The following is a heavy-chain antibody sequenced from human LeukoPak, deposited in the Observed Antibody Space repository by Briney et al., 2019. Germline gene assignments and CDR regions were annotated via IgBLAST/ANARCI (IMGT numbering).Heavy chain of an antibody. V-gene: IGHV3-7*01. CDR3: ARETPDSSGWD. CDR1: GFTFRNNW. CDR2: IKQDGSDK. J-gene: IGHJ4*02. Sequence: GGSLRLYCAASGFTFRNNWMSWVRQAPGKGLEWVANIKQDGSDKNYVDSVKGRFTISRDNAKNSLSLQMNSLRAEDTAVYYCARETPDSSGWDWGQGTLVTVSS. D-gene: IGHD6-19*01.